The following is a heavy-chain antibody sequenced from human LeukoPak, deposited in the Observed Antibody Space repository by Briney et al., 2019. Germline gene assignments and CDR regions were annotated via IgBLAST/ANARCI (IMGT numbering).Heavy chain of an antibody. D-gene: IGHD3-22*01. CDR3: TRNDHYYATSDYHRGGFDY. V-gene: IGHV3-23*01. CDR1: GFTFSSYA. CDR2: ISGSGGST. Sequence: PGGSLRLSCAASGFTFSSYAMSWVRQAPGKGLEWVSAISGSGGSTYYADSVKGRFTISRDNAKNSLYLQMNSLRTEDTAFYYCTRNDHYYATSDYHRGGFDYWGQGTLITVSS. J-gene: IGHJ4*02.